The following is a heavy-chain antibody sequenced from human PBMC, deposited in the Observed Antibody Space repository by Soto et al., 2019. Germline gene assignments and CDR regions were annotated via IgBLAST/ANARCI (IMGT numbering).Heavy chain of an antibody. CDR2: IYYSGST. Sequence: SETLSLTCTVSGGSISSGGYYWSWVRQHPGKGLEWIGYIYYSGSTYYNPSLKSRVTISVDTSKNQFSLKLSSVTAADTAVYYCARDLPSGFYGMDVWGQGTTVTVSS. V-gene: IGHV4-31*03. CDR1: GGSISSGGYY. CDR3: ARDLPSGFYGMDV. J-gene: IGHJ6*02. D-gene: IGHD3-22*01.